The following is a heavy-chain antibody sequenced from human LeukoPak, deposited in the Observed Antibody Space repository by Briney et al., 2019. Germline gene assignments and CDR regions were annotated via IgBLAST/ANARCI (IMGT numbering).Heavy chain of an antibody. V-gene: IGHV4-59*01. CDR3: ARDLVGYCSGGSCYSLDYYYYYVDV. CDR1: GGSISSYY. CDR2: IYYSGST. Sequence: PSETLSLTCTVSGGSISSYYWSWIQQPPGKGLEWIGYIYYSGSTNYNPSLKSRVTISVDTSKNQFSLKLSSVTAADTAVYYCARDLVGYCSGGSCYSLDYYYYYVDVWGKGTTVTVSS. J-gene: IGHJ6*03. D-gene: IGHD2-15*01.